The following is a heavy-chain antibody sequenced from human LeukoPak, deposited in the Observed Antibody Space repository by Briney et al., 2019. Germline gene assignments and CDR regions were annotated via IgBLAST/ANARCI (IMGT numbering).Heavy chain of an antibody. CDR1: GFTFGDYA. Sequence: GGSLRLSCTASGFTFGDYAMSWVRQAPGQGLEWVGFISSNAYGGTTEYAASVKGRFTISRDDSKSIAYLQMNSLKTEDTAVYYCTISSSWYSEYFQHWAQGTLVTVSS. D-gene: IGHD6-13*01. J-gene: IGHJ1*01. CDR3: TISSSWYSEYFQH. CDR2: ISSNAYGGTT. V-gene: IGHV3-49*04.